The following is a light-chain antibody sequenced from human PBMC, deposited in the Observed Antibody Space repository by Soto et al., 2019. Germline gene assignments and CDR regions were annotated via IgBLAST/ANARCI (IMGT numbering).Light chain of an antibody. V-gene: IGLV2-8*01. CDR1: SSDVGAHNY. Sequence: QSVLTQPPSASGSPGQSVTISCTGTSSDVGAHNYVSWYQLHPGKAPKLVISEVHKRPSGVPDRFSGSKSGNTASLTVSGLQAEDEADYYCSSFAGYNNFVVFGGGTKLTVL. CDR2: EVH. CDR3: SSFAGYNNFVV. J-gene: IGLJ2*01.